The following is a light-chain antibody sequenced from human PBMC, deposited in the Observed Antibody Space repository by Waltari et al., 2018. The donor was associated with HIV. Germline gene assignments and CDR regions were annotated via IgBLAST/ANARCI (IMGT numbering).Light chain of an antibody. CDR2: EVR. CDR3: SSYAGGTTWV. V-gene: IGLV2-23*02. Sequence: QSALTQPASVSGSPGQSIAISCTGTSSDVGNYNLVSWYQHHPGKAPRLMIYEVRKRPSGISNRFSGSKSGNTASLIISGLQAEDEADYYCSSYAGGTTWVFGGGTKLTVL. CDR1: SSDVGNYNL. J-gene: IGLJ3*02.